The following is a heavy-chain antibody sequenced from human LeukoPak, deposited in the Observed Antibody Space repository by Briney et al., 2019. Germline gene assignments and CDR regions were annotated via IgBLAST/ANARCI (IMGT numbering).Heavy chain of an antibody. J-gene: IGHJ4*02. Sequence: GGSLRLSCVGSGFTFSTYEMTWVRQAPGKGLEWVSYISSSGGTIYYADSVKGRFTISRDNAKNSLYLQMNSLRAEDTAVYYCAREGGVNYYDLDYFDYWGQVTLITVSS. CDR1: GFTFSTYE. D-gene: IGHD3-22*01. CDR2: ISSSGGTI. V-gene: IGHV3-48*03. CDR3: AREGGVNYYDLDYFDY.